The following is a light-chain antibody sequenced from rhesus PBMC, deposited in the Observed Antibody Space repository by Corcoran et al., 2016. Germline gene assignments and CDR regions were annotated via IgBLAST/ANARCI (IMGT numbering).Light chain of an antibody. V-gene: IGKV1-74*01. CDR2: QAS. CDR1: EKVNKF. J-gene: IGKJ3*01. CDR3: QHGYGTPFT. Sequence: DIQMTQSPSSLSASVGDRVTITCRASEKVNKFLNWYQQKAGTAPKLLISQASTFQSGVPSRFSASGSGTDYTLTINSLQPDDVATYYCQHGYGTPFTFGPGTKLDIK.